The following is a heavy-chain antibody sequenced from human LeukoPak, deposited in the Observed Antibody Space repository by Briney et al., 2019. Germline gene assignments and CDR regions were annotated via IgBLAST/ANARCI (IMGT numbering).Heavy chain of an antibody. J-gene: IGHJ6*02. CDR3: ARESAVTLADYGFDV. V-gene: IGHV3-21*01. CDR1: GFTFSSYS. CDR2: ISSSSSYI. D-gene: IGHD4-17*01. Sequence: GGSLRLSCAASGFTFSSYSMNWVRQAPGKGLEWVSSISSSSSYIYYADSVKGRFTISRDNAKNSLYLQMNSLRTEDTAVYYCARESAVTLADYGFDVWGQGTTAIVSS.